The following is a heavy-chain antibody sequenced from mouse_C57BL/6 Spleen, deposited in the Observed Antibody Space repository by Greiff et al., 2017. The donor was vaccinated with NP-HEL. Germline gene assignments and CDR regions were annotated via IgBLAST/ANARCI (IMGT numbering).Heavy chain of an antibody. CDR1: GYTFTEYT. V-gene: IGHV1-62-2*01. D-gene: IGHD2-4*01. J-gene: IGHJ2*01. Sequence: VKLMESGAELVKPGASVKLSCKASGYTFTEYTIHWVKQRSGQGLEWIGWFYPGSGSIKYNEKFRDKATLTADKSSSTVYMDLSRLTSEDSAVYFCARHEGYDYVLDYWGQGTTLTVSS. CDR2: FYPGSGSI. CDR3: ARHEGYDYVLDY.